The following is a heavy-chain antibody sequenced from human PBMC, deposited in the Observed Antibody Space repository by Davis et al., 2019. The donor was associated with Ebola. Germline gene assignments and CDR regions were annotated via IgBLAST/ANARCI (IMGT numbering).Heavy chain of an antibody. V-gene: IGHV3-13*01. CDR3: AREGAAAGLFDY. CDR2: IGTAGDT. Sequence: GGSLRLSCAASGFTFSSYDMHWVRQATGKGLEWVSAIGTAGDTYYPGSVKGRFTISRENAKNSLYLQMNSLRAGDTAVYYCAREGAAAGLFDYWGQGTLVTVSS. D-gene: IGHD6-13*01. J-gene: IGHJ4*02. CDR1: GFTFSSYD.